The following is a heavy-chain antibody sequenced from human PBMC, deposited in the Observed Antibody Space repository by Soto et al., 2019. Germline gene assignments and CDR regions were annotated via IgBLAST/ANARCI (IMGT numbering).Heavy chain of an antibody. D-gene: IGHD3-16*01. J-gene: IGHJ1*01. Sequence: GGSLRLSCAASGFTFSTYAMSWVRQAPGKGLEWVSVISGSGGDTYYADSVKGRFTIARDNSKNTLSLQMNSLRAEDTAVYYCAKARGIITQAPGSYWDQGTQVTVSS. CDR3: AKARGIITQAPGSY. CDR1: GFTFSTYA. CDR2: ISGSGGDT. V-gene: IGHV3-23*01.